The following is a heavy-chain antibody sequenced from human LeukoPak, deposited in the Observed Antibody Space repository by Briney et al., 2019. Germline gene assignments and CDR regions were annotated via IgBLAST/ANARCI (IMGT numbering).Heavy chain of an antibody. CDR3: VRGGDY. J-gene: IGHJ4*02. CDR2: IKQDGSEK. V-gene: IGHV3-7*01. Sequence: GGSLRLSCAGSGFTFSSYWMSWVSHAPGKGLEWVANIKQDGSEKYYVDSVKGRFTISRDNAKNSLYLEMNSLRAEDTAVYYCVRGGDYWGQGTLVTVSS. CDR1: GFTFSSYW.